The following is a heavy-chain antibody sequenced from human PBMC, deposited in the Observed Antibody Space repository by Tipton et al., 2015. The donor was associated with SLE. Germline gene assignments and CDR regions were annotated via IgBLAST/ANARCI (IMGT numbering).Heavy chain of an antibody. D-gene: IGHD6-19*01. CDR3: ARGSGRYAGSAFDI. J-gene: IGHJ3*02. V-gene: IGHV4-34*01. Sequence: LRLSCAASGFTFSNAWMSWVRQAPGKGLEWIGEINHSGSTNYNPSLKSRVTISVDTSKNQFSLKLSSVTAADTAVYYCARGSGRYAGSAFDIWGQGTVVTVSS. CDR2: INHSGST. CDR1: GFTFSNAW.